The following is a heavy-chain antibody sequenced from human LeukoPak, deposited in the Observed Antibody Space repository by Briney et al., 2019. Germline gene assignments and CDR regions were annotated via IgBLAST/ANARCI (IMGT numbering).Heavy chain of an antibody. CDR1: SGSINSYY. J-gene: IGHJ4*01. Sequence: PSETLSLTCTVSSGSINSYYWGWVRQPPGKGLEWIGRIYTTGATQYNPSLKSRVTMSIDTSTNQFSLNLRSMTAADTAVYYCGRQGYTASYYFLDFWSHGTLVAVS. CDR3: GRQGYTASYYFLDF. CDR2: IYTTGAT. D-gene: IGHD1-26*01. V-gene: IGHV4-4*07.